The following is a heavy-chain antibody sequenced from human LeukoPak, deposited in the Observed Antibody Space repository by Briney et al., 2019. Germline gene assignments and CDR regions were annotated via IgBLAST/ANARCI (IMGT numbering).Heavy chain of an antibody. J-gene: IGHJ4*02. CDR1: GFTFSSYA. Sequence: PGRSLRLSCAASGFTFSSYAMHWVRQAPGKGLEWVAVISYDGSNKYYADSVKGRFTISRDNSKNTLYLQMASLRAEDMAVYYCARRFASIEFFSDYWGQGALVTVSS. CDR3: ARRFASIEFFSDY. V-gene: IGHV3-30*14. CDR2: ISYDGSNK. D-gene: IGHD2-21*01.